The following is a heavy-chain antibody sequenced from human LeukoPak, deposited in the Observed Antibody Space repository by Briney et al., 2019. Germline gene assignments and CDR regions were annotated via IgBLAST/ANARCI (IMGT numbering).Heavy chain of an antibody. D-gene: IGHD5-18*01. CDR2: FDPEDGET. V-gene: IGHV1-24*01. Sequence: ASVKVSCKVSGYTLTELSMHWVRQAPGKGLEWMGGFDPEDGETIYAQKFQGRVTMTEDTSTDTAYMELSSLRSEDSAVYYCARAAPQRNTAMVTRHEHPREYVDYWGQGTLVTVSS. CDR1: GYTLTELS. J-gene: IGHJ4*02. CDR3: ARAAPQRNTAMVTRHEHPREYVDY.